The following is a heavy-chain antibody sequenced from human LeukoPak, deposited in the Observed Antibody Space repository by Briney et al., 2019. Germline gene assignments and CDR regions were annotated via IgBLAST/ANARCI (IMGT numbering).Heavy chain of an antibody. CDR3: ARPAPAGEYYFDY. V-gene: IGHV3-11*01. CDR2: ISSSGSTI. Sequence: ISSSGSTIYYADSVKGRFTISRDNAKNSLYLQMNSLRAEDTAVYYCARPAPAGEYYFDYWGQGTLVTVSS. J-gene: IGHJ4*02. D-gene: IGHD6-13*01.